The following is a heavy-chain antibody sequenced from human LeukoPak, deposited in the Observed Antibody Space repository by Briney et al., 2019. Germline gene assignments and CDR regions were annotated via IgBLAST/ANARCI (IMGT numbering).Heavy chain of an antibody. Sequence: SETLSLTCTVSGGSISSYYWSWIRQPPGKGLEWIGYIYYSGSTNYNPSLKSRVTISVDTSKNQFSLKLSSVTAADTAVYYCARDRSPFLGPRMLFDIWGQGTMVTVSS. J-gene: IGHJ3*02. V-gene: IGHV4-59*01. D-gene: IGHD7-27*01. CDR2: IYYSGST. CDR3: ARDRSPFLGPRMLFDI. CDR1: GGSISSYY.